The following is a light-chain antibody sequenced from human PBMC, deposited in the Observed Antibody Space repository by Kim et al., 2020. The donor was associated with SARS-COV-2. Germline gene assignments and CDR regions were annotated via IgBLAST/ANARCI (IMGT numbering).Light chain of an antibody. CDR1: KLGDKY. CDR3: QAWDSSTHVV. Sequence: SYELTQPPSVSVSPGQTASITCSGDKLGDKYACWYQQKPGQSPILVIYQDSKRPSGIPERVSGSNSGNTATLTISGTQAMDVADYYCQAWDSSTHVVFGGGTQLTVL. CDR2: QDS. J-gene: IGLJ2*01. V-gene: IGLV3-1*01.